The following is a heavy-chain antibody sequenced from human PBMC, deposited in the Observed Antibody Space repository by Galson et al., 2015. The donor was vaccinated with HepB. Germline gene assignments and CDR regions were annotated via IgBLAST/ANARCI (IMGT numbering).Heavy chain of an antibody. CDR3: AKWAAGGIAVAGRGYYFDY. J-gene: IGHJ4*02. Sequence: SLRLSCAASGFTFSSYAMSWVRQAPGKGLEWVSAISGSGGSTYYADSVKGRFTIPRDNSKNTLYLQMNSLRAEDTAVYYCAKWAAGGIAVAGRGYYFDYWGQGTLVTVSS. CDR2: ISGSGGST. CDR1: GFTFSSYA. D-gene: IGHD6-19*01. V-gene: IGHV3-23*01.